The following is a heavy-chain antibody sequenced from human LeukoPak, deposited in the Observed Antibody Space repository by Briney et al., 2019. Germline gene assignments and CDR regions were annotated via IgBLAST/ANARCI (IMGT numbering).Heavy chain of an antibody. J-gene: IGHJ4*02. D-gene: IGHD1-1*01. CDR1: GFSFTSHS. CDR2: ISGSGTTI. V-gene: IGHV3-48*04. CDR3: AKEVGGTGTEG. Sequence: RGSLRLSCAASGFSFTSHSMNWVRPAPGEGLEWLSYISGSGTTIYDADSVKGRFTISRDNAKNSLYLQMNSLRAEDTAVFYCAKEVGGTGTEGWGQGTLVTVSS.